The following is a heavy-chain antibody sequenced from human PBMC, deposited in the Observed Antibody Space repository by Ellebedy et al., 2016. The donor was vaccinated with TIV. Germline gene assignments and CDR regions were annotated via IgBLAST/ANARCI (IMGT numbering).Heavy chain of an antibody. J-gene: IGHJ4*02. D-gene: IGHD3-10*01. V-gene: IGHV4-59*01. CDR3: ARVSITMVRGVSIRYYFDY. CDR2: IYYSGST. Sequence: SETLSLXXTVSGGSISSYYWSWIRQPPGKGLEWIGYIYYSGSTNYNPSLKSRVTISVDTSKNQFSLKLSSVTAADTAVYYCARVSITMVRGVSIRYYFDYWGQGTLVTVSS. CDR1: GGSISSYY.